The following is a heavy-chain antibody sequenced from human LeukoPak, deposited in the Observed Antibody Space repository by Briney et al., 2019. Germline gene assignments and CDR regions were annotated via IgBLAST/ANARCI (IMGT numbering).Heavy chain of an antibody. D-gene: IGHD3-22*01. CDR2: IKEDGSEK. CDR1: GFTFNSYW. V-gene: IGHV3-7*01. J-gene: IGHJ4*02. Sequence: GSLRLSCAASGFTFNSYWMMWVRQAPGKGLEWVANIKEDGSEKYYVDSVKGRFTISRDNAKNSLYLQTNSLRAEDTAVYYCAGYYYDTTTYRDYWGQGTLVTVSS. CDR3: AGYYYDTTTYRDY.